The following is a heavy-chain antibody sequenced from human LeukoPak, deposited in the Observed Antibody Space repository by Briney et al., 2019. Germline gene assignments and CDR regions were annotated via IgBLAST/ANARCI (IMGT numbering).Heavy chain of an antibody. D-gene: IGHD2-2*01. J-gene: IGHJ6*02. Sequence: PGRSLRLSCAASGFTFSSYAMHWVRQAPGKGLEWVAVISYDGSNKYYADSVKGRFTISRDNSTNTLYLQMNCLRAEDTAVYYCATFAVVVVPAAAYYGMDVWGQGTTVTVSS. CDR1: GFTFSSYA. CDR3: ATFAVVVVPAAAYYGMDV. CDR2: ISYDGSNK. V-gene: IGHV3-30-3*01.